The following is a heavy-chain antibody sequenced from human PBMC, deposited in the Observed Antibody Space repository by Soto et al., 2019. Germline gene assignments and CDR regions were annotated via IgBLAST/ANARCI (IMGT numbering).Heavy chain of an antibody. CDR1: GGSISSGGYF. J-gene: IGHJ4*02. CDR2: IYYSGST. CDR3: ARSAKEENQKVVSWYAFDF. D-gene: IGHD6-13*01. Sequence: SETLSLTCTVSGGSISSGGYFWGWIRQHPGKGLEWIGNIYYSGSTYYNPSLESRVALSVDTSKNQFTLRVSSVTAADTAMYYCARSAKEENQKVVSWYAFDFCGQGTLVTVYS. V-gene: IGHV4-31*03.